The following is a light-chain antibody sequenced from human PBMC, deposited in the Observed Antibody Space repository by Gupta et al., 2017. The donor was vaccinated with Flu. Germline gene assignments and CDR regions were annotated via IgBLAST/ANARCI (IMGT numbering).Light chain of an antibody. CDR3: SSYADASSV. CDR1: SSDVGAYNY. V-gene: IGLV2-11*01. CDR2: DVT. Sequence: QSALTQPRSVSGSPGQSVTISCTGTSSDVGAYNYVSWFRQDPGKAPKLMIYDVTKRSSGVPDRFSGSKAGNTASLTISGLQAEDEAEYYCSSYADASSVFGGGTKLTVL. J-gene: IGLJ3*02.